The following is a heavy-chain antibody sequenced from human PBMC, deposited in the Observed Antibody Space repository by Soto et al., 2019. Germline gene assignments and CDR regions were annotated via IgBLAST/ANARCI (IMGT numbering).Heavy chain of an antibody. D-gene: IGHD6-19*01. CDR3: ARNPYSSGWSFDY. CDR1: GFTFSSYW. Sequence: GSLRLSCAASGFTFSSYWMSWVRQAPGKGLEWVANIKQDGSEKYYVDSVKGRFTISRDNAKNSLYLQMNSLRAEDTAVYYCARNPYSSGWSFDYWGQGTLVTVSS. V-gene: IGHV3-7*01. J-gene: IGHJ4*02. CDR2: IKQDGSEK.